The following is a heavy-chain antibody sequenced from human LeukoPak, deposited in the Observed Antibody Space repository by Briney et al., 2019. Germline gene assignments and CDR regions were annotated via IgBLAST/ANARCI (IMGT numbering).Heavy chain of an antibody. CDR2: IHYSGRT. CDR3: ARSIPDSYDILTGYGFDP. V-gene: IGHV4-39*07. D-gene: IGHD3-9*01. Sequence: PSETLSLTCTVSGGSISSSSHYWGWIRQPPGKGLEWIGNIHYSGRTYYNPSLQSRVTISVDTSKNQFSLKLSSVTAADTAVYYCARSIPDSYDILTGYGFDPWGQGTLVTVSS. CDR1: GGSISSSSHY. J-gene: IGHJ5*02.